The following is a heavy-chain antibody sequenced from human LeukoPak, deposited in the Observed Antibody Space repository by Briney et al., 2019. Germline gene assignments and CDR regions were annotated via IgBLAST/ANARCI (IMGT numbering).Heavy chain of an antibody. Sequence: GGSLRLSCAASGFTFSSYWMSWVRQAPGKGLEWVANIKKDGSEKYYVDSVKGRFTISRDNAKNSLYLQMNSLSAEDTAVYYCARDLYRIVVVPHYFDYWGQGTLVTVSS. CDR3: ARDLYRIVVVPHYFDY. V-gene: IGHV3-7*01. J-gene: IGHJ4*02. D-gene: IGHD3-22*01. CDR1: GFTFSSYW. CDR2: IKKDGSEK.